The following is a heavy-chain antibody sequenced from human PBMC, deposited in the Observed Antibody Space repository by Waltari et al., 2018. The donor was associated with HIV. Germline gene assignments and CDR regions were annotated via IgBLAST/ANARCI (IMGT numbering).Heavy chain of an antibody. CDR1: GFTFSSYA. V-gene: IGHV3-30*04. CDR3: AIGSYYGSGSYDYYYGMDV. Sequence: QVQLVESGGGVVQPGRSLGLSCAASGFTFSSYAMHWVRQAPGKGLEWVAVISYDGSNKYYADSVKGRFTISRDNSKNTLYLQMNSLRAEDTAVYYCAIGSYYGSGSYDYYYGMDVWGQGTTVTVSS. D-gene: IGHD3-10*01. CDR2: ISYDGSNK. J-gene: IGHJ6*02.